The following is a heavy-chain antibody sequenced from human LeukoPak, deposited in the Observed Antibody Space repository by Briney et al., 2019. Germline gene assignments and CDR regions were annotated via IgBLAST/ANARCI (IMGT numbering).Heavy chain of an antibody. D-gene: IGHD5-12*01. V-gene: IGHV3-30-3*01. CDR3: ARYSGALVSPLGYFDY. Sequence: GGSLRLSCAASGFTFSSYGMHWVRQAPGKGLEWVAVISYDGSKKHYADSVKGRFTISRDNSKNTLYLQMNSLRAEDTAVYYCARYSGALVSPLGYFDYWGQGTLVTVSS. CDR1: GFTFSSYG. J-gene: IGHJ4*02. CDR2: ISYDGSKK.